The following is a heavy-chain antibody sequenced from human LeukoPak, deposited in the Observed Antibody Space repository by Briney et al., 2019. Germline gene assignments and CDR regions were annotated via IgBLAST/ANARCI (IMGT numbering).Heavy chain of an antibody. J-gene: IGHJ4*02. CDR3: ARGHYCSSTSCYLPPYYFDY. D-gene: IGHD2-2*01. CDR2: TRNKANSYTT. CDR1: GFTFSDHY. Sequence: PGGSLRLSCAASGFTFSDHYMDWVRQAPGKGLEWVGRTRNKANSYTTEYAASVKGRFTISRDDSKNSLYQQMNSLKTEDTAVYYCARGHYCSSTSCYLPPYYFDYWGQGTLVTVSS. V-gene: IGHV3-72*01.